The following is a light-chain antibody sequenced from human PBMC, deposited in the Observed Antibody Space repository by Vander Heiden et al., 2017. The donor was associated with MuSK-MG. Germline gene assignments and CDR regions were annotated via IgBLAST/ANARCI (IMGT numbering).Light chain of an antibody. V-gene: IGLV2-23*02. CDR3: CSYGGPSTPYV. J-gene: IGLJ1*01. CDR1: SSDIGNYNL. CDR2: EVT. Sequence: GTSSDIGNYNLVSWYRQVPGKAPKLMIYEVTERPSGVSNRFSGSKSGTSASLTVSGLQAEDEGYYYCCSYGGPSTPYVFGSGTEVTVL.